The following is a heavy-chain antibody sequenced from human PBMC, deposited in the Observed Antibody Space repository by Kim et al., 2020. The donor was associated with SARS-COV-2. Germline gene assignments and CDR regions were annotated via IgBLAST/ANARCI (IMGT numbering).Heavy chain of an antibody. CDR2: YGGST. V-gene: IGHV4-59*08. Sequence: YGGSTNSNPPLKRRATISVDTSKNQFSLMLSSVTAADTAVYYCARGFDPWGQGTLVTVSS. J-gene: IGHJ5*02. CDR3: ARGFDP.